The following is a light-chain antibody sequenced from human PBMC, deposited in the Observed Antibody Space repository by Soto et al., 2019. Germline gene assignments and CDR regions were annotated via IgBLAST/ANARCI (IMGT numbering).Light chain of an antibody. CDR2: INN. J-gene: IGLJ1*01. CDR3: AAWDDRRNGYV. V-gene: IGLV1-44*01. CDR1: SSNIGGNT. Sequence: QSVLTQPPSASGTPGQTVTISCSGRSSNIGGNTVNWYQQFPGTAPKFLIFINNQRPSGVTDRLSGSKTGSSASLVISGVQSEDEADYYCAAWDDRRNGYVFGTGTKLTVL.